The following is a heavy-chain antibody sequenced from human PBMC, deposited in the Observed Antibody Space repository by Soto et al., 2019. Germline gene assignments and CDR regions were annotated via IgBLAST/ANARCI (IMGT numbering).Heavy chain of an antibody. J-gene: IGHJ4*02. CDR1: GGSVSSGSYY. V-gene: IGHV4-61*01. CDR3: ASAYYYDSSGYYYVDY. Sequence: PSETLSLTCTVSGGSVSSGSYYWSWIRQPPGKGLEWIGYIYYSGSTNYSPSLKSRVTISVDTSKNQFSLKLSSVTAADTAVYYCASAYYYDSSGYYYVDYWGQGTLVTVSS. CDR2: IYYSGST. D-gene: IGHD3-22*01.